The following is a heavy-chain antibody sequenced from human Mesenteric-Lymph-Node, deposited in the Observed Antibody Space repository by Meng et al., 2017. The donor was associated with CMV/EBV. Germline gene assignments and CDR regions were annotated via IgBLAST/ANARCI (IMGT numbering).Heavy chain of an antibody. J-gene: IGHJ4*02. CDR2: INHSGST. V-gene: IGHV4-34*01. CDR3: ASGSRNFDY. CDR1: GFTFSTYG. Sequence: GSLRLSCAASGFTFSTYGMHWVRQAPGKGLEWIGEINHSGSTNYNPSLKSRVTISVDTSKNQFSLKLSSVTAADTAVYYCASGSRNFDYWGQGTLVTVSS.